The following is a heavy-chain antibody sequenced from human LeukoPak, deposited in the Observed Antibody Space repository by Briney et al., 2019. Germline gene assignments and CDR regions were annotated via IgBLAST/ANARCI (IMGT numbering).Heavy chain of an antibody. CDR2: IYYSGST. CDR3: ASTGNVEMATIFDY. D-gene: IGHD5-24*01. Sequence: SETLSLTCTVSGGSISSSSYYWGWIRQPPGKGLEWIGSIYYSGSTYYNPSLKSRVTISVDTSKNQFSLKLSSVTAADTAVYCCASTGNVEMATIFDYWGQGTLVTVSS. CDR1: GGSISSSSYY. J-gene: IGHJ4*02. V-gene: IGHV4-39*01.